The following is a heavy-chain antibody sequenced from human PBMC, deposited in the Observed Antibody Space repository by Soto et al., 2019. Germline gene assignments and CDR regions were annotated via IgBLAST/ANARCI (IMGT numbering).Heavy chain of an antibody. CDR3: ARGTTLGDILVVTAIRATDYGMDV. D-gene: IGHD2-21*02. Sequence: PPPTLSITCALYEGSFSGYYWIWIRQPPGKGLEWIGEINHSGSTNYNPSLKSRVTISVDTSKNQFSLKLSSVTAADTAVYYCARGTTLGDILVVTAIRATDYGMDVWGQGTTVTVSS. CDR2: INHSGST. V-gene: IGHV4-34*01. J-gene: IGHJ6*02. CDR1: EGSFSGYY.